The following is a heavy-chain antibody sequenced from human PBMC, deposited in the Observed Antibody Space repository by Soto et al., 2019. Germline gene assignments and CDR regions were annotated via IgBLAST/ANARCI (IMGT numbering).Heavy chain of an antibody. D-gene: IGHD4-17*01. CDR3: AKDTGYYYYYYGMDV. J-gene: IGHJ6*02. V-gene: IGHV3-30*18. CDR1: GFTFSSYG. CDR2: ISYDGSNK. Sequence: QVQLVESGGGVVQPGRSLRLSCAASGFTFSSYGMHCVRQAPGKGLEWVAVISYDGSNKYYADSVKGRFTISRDNSKNRLYLHMNSLRAEDTAVYYCAKDTGYYYYYYGMDVWGQGTTVTVSS.